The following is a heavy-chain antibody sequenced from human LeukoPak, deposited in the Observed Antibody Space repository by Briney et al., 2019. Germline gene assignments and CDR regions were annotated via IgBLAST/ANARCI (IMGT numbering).Heavy chain of an antibody. Sequence: SGTLSLTCAVSGGSISSSNWWSWVRQPPGKGLEWIGQMSHSGSTDYNPSLKSRVTISVDKSKNQFSLRLGSVTAADTAVYYCAGARRPSHYYGVDVWGQGTTVTVSS. CDR3: AGARRPSHYYGVDV. J-gene: IGHJ6*02. CDR1: GGSISSSNW. CDR2: MSHSGST. V-gene: IGHV4-4*02.